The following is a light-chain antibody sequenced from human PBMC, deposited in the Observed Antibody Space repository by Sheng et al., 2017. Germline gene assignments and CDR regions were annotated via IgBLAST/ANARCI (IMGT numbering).Light chain of an antibody. CDR2: GAS. Sequence: EIVMTQSPATLSVSPGERATLSCRASQSVDSNLAWYQQKNGQAPRLLIYGASTRATGIPARFSGSGSGTDFSLTISRLEPEDFAVYYCQQYGNSPYTFGQGTKLEI. CDR1: QSVDSN. CDR3: QQYGNSPYT. J-gene: IGKJ2*01. V-gene: IGKV3-15*01.